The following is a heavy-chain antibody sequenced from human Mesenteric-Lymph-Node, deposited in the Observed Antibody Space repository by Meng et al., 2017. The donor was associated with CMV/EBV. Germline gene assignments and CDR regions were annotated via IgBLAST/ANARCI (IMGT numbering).Heavy chain of an antibody. D-gene: IGHD3-16*01. CDR1: GGSFSGYY. J-gene: IGHJ4*02. Sequence: SETLSLICAVYGGSFSGYYWSWIRQPPGKGLEWIGEINHSGSTNYNPSLKSRVTISVDTSKNQFSLKLSSVTAADTAVYYCARAPIQRNGGKKKASYFDYWGQGTLVTVSS. CDR2: INHSGST. V-gene: IGHV4-34*01. CDR3: ARAPIQRNGGKKKASYFDY.